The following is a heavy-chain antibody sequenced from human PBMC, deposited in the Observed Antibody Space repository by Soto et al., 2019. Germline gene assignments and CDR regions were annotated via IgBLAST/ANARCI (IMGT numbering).Heavy chain of an antibody. J-gene: IGHJ4*02. CDR1: GGSISSYY. CDR2: IYYSGST. V-gene: IGHV4-59*06. Sequence: SETLSLTCTVSGGSISSYYWSWIRQPPGKGLEWIGYIYYSGSTYYNPSLKSRVTISVDTSKNQFSLKLSSVTAADTAVYYCARGVTMVRGVIHTPYFDYWGQGTLVTVSS. D-gene: IGHD3-10*01. CDR3: ARGVTMVRGVIHTPYFDY.